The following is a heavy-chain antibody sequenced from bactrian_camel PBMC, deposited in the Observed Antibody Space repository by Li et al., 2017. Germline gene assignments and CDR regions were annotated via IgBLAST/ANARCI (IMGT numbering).Heavy chain of an antibody. CDR2: VDSDGTT. D-gene: IGHD6*01. CDR1: RYLSNTNC. V-gene: IGHV3S53*01. J-gene: IGHJ4*01. CDR3: AADKTELRSLIVAGGRTFPPLLSY. Sequence: HVQLVESGGGSVQAGGSLRLSCVSSRYLSNTNCMVWFRQAPGKEREGVAAVDSDGTTTYADSSKGRFTISRDSAKNTLDLQMNSLKPEDTAMYYCAADKTELRSLIVAGGRTFPPLLSYWGQGTQVTDS.